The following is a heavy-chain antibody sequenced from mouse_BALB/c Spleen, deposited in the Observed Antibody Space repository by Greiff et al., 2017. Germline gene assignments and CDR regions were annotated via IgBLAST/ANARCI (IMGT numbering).Heavy chain of an antibody. J-gene: IGHJ3*01. V-gene: IGHV2-5-1*01. Sequence: VQLQESGPSLVQPSQSLSITCTVSGFSLTSYGVHWVRQSPGKGLEWLGVIWRGGSTDYNAAFMSRLSITKDNSKSQVFFKMNSLQADDTAIYYCAKEGDYGYGFAYWGQGTLVTVSA. CDR1: GFSLTSYG. D-gene: IGHD1-2*01. CDR2: IWRGGST. CDR3: AKEGDYGYGFAY.